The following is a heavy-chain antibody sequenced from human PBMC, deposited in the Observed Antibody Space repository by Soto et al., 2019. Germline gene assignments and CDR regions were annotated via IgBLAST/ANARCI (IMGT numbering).Heavy chain of an antibody. CDR2: IYYSGST. Sequence: PSETLSLTCTVSGGSISSYYWSWIRQPPGKGLEWIGYIYYSGSTNYNPSLKSRVTISVDTSKNQFSLKLSSVTAADTAVYYCARRYYDILTGYRFDYWGQGTLVTVSS. D-gene: IGHD3-9*01. V-gene: IGHV4-59*08. J-gene: IGHJ4*02. CDR3: ARRYYDILTGYRFDY. CDR1: GGSISSYY.